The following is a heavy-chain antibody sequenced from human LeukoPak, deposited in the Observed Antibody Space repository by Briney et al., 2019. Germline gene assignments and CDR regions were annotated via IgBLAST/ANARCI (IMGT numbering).Heavy chain of an antibody. Sequence: PSETLSLTCTVSGGSISGSISSYYWNWIRQPPGKGLEWIGYIYYSGSTNYNPSLKSRVTISVDTSKDQFSLKLSSVTAADTAVYYCARDVDGYNDDAFDIWGQGTMVTVSS. J-gene: IGHJ3*02. D-gene: IGHD5-24*01. CDR2: IYYSGST. CDR1: GGSISGSISSYY. CDR3: ARDVDGYNDDAFDI. V-gene: IGHV4-61*01.